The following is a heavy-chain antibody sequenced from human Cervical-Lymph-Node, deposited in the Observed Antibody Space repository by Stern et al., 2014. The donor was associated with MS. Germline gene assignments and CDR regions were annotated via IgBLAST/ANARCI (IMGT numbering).Heavy chain of an antibody. V-gene: IGHV4-61*02. CDR1: GGSISSGSYY. CDR3: ARDLRRDGDTGGFDY. J-gene: IGHJ4*02. Sequence: QVQLQESGPGLVKPSQTLSLTCTVSGGSISSGSYYWSWIRQPAGKGLEWIGRIYTSGSTNYNPSLKRRVTISVDTSKTQFSLKLSSVTAADKAVYYCARDLRRDGDTGGFDYWGQGTLVTVSS. CDR2: IYTSGST. D-gene: IGHD4-17*01.